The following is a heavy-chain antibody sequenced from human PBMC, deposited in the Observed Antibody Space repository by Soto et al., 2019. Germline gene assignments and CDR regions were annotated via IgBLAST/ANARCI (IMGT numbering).Heavy chain of an antibody. Sequence: TMSVTCAVSGGYISSGGYSWSWIRQPPGKGLEWIGYIYHSGSTYYNPSLNSRIIISIDTSKNQFSLKLNSVTAADAAVYYCATFRGMTTATTERYFDYWGQGTLVTVSS. J-gene: IGHJ4*02. CDR2: IYHSGST. D-gene: IGHD4-17*01. V-gene: IGHV4-30-2*03. CDR1: GGYISSGGYS. CDR3: ATFRGMTTATTERYFDY.